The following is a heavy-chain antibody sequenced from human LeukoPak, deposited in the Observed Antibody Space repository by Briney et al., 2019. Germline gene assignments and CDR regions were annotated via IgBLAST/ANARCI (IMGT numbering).Heavy chain of an antibody. V-gene: IGHV1-46*01. CDR1: GYTFTSYY. J-gene: IGHJ4*02. D-gene: IGHD6-13*01. Sequence: ASVKASCKASGYTFTSYYMHWVRQSPGQGLEWRGIISPSGASTSYAKKFQCRVNITRDTSTSTVYMELSSLRSEDTAVYYCARVASSSWYEGDYWGQGTLVTVSS. CDR2: ISPSGAST. CDR3: ARVASSSWYEGDY.